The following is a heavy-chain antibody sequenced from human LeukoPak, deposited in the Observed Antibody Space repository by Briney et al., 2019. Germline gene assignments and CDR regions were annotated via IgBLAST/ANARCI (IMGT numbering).Heavy chain of an antibody. CDR3: ARAYDSSGYYYALGY. D-gene: IGHD3-22*01. CDR1: GFTFSSYA. Sequence: GRSLRLSCAASGFTFSSYAMHWVRQAPGKGLEWVAVISYDGSNKYYADSVKGRFTISRDNSKNTLYLQMNSLRAEDTAVYYCARAYDSSGYYYALGYWGQGTLVTVSS. V-gene: IGHV3-30*04. J-gene: IGHJ4*02. CDR2: ISYDGSNK.